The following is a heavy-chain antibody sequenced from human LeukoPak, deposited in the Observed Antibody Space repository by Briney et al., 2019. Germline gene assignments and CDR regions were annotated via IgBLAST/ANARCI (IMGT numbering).Heavy chain of an antibody. J-gene: IGHJ4*02. CDR3: ARERYGDDCYFDY. CDR2: ISAKNGNS. CDR1: GYTISSYD. Sequence: ASLKVSCTVSGYTISSYDISWMRQAPGQGLEWIGGISAKNGNSNYAHKKKCRDTRTTATSTSTAYMELRSLRSDDTAVYYCARERYGDDCYFDYWGQGTLVTVSS. V-gene: IGHV1-18*04. D-gene: IGHD4-17*01.